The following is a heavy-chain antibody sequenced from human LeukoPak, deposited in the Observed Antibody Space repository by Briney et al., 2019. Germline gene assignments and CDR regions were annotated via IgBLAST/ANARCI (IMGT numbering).Heavy chain of an antibody. Sequence: ASVKVSCKASGYIFTSYGFSWVRQAPGQGLEWMGWISAYNDNTNYAQKLQGRVTMTTDTSTSTAYMELRSLRSDDTAVYYCARALAVAGPGWFDPWGQGTLVTVSS. J-gene: IGHJ5*02. V-gene: IGHV1-18*01. CDR3: ARALAVAGPGWFDP. CDR2: ISAYNDNT. D-gene: IGHD6-19*01. CDR1: GYIFTSYG.